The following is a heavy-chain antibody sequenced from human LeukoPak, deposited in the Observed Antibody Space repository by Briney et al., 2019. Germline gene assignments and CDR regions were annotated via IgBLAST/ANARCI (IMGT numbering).Heavy chain of an antibody. CDR3: ASGDRYYYGMDV. CDR2: IIPILGIA. CDR1: GGTFSSYA. D-gene: IGHD7-27*01. Sequence: ASVKVSCKASGGTFSSYAISWVRQAPGQGLEWMGRIIPILGIANYAQKFLGRVTITADKSTSTAYMELSSLRSEDTAVYYCASGDRYYYGMDVWGQGTTVTVSS. J-gene: IGHJ6*02. V-gene: IGHV1-69*04.